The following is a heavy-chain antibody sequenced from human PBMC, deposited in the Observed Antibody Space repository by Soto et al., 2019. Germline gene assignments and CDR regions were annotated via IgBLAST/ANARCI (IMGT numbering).Heavy chain of an antibody. V-gene: IGHV4-34*01. Sequence: PSETLSLTCAVYGGSFSGYYWSWIRQPPGKGLEWIGEINHSGSTNYNPSLKSRVTISVDTSKNQFSLKLSSVTAADTAVYYCARNGLAVADFDPWGQGTLVTVSS. D-gene: IGHD6-19*01. J-gene: IGHJ5*02. CDR1: GGSFSGYY. CDR2: INHSGST. CDR3: ARNGLAVADFDP.